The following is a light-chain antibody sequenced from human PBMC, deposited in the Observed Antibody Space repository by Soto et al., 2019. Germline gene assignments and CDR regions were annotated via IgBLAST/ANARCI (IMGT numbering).Light chain of an antibody. J-gene: IGLJ1*01. CDR1: SSNIVNNY. CDR2: ENN. V-gene: IGLV1-51*02. Sequence: QSVLTQPPSVSAAPGQKVTISCSGSSSNIVNNYVSWYQQLPGTAPKLLIFENNKRPSGIPDRFSASKSGTSATLAITGLQTGDAADYYCGTWDNSLSLPYVFGTGTKVTV. CDR3: GTWDNSLSLPYV.